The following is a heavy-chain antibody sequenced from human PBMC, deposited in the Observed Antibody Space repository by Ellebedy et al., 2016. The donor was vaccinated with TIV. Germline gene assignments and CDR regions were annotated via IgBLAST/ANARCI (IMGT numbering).Heavy chain of an antibody. CDR2: IGGSGGST. V-gene: IGHV3-23*01. Sequence: GESLKISCAASGFTFSSYAMSWVRQAPGKGLEWVSAIGGSGGSTYYADSVKGRFTISRDNSKNTLYLQMNSLRAEDTAVYYCARAAVLVRVTAPLDYWGQGTLVTVSS. CDR1: GFTFSSYA. CDR3: ARAAVLVRVTAPLDY. J-gene: IGHJ4*02. D-gene: IGHD3-10*01.